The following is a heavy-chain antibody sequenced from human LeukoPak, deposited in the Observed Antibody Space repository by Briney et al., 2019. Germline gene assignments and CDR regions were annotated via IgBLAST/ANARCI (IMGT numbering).Heavy chain of an antibody. CDR2: ISYDGKDK. CDR3: AKARGSGFQRGDAFDV. V-gene: IGHV3-30*02. D-gene: IGHD6-19*01. J-gene: IGHJ3*01. Sequence: GGSLRLSCAASGFTFSSYAMSWVRQAPGKGLQWLGFISYDGKDKYYSDSVKGRISISRDNSKSTLYVQLDSLTSDNTALYYCAKARGSGFQRGDAFDVWGQGTRVTVSS. CDR1: GFTFSSYA.